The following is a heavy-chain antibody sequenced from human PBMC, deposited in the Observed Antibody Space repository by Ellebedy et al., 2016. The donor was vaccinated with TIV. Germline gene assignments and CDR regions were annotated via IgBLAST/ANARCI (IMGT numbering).Heavy chain of an antibody. CDR1: GYSFSTYW. CDR2: IYPGDSDT. V-gene: IGHV5-51*01. Sequence: GESLKISCKGSGYSFSTYWIAWVRQMPGKGLEWMGIIYPGDSDTRYSPSFQGQGTISADKSISTAYLQWSSLKASDTAMYYGARGILRYFDRFDFWGQGTLVTVSS. J-gene: IGHJ4*02. CDR3: ARGILRYFDRFDF. D-gene: IGHD3-9*01.